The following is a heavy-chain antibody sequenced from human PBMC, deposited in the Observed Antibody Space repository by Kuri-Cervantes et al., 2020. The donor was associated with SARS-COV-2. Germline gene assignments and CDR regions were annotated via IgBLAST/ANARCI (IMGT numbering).Heavy chain of an antibody. CDR2: IYSGGST. J-gene: IGHJ5*02. Sequence: GESLKISCAASGFTFSSYGMHWVRQAPGKGLEWVSVIYSGGSTYYADSVKGRFTISRDNSKNTLYLQMNSLRAEDTAVCYCAGVAKSGWNANNWFDPWGQGTLVTVSS. CDR3: AGVAKSGWNANNWFDP. V-gene: IGHV3-66*01. D-gene: IGHD1-1*01. CDR1: GFTFSSYG.